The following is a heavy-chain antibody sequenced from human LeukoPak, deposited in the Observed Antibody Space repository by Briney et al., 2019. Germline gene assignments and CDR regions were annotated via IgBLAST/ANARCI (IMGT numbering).Heavy chain of an antibody. CDR1: GYTFTSYG. CDR2: ISAYNGNT. J-gene: IGHJ4*02. Sequence: ASVTVSCKASGYTFTSYGISWVRQAPGQGLEWMGWISAYNGNTNYAQKLQGRVTMTTDTSTSTAYMELRSLRSDDTAVYYCARLHSPYSSSWSDYWGQGTLVTVSS. V-gene: IGHV1-18*01. CDR3: ARLHSPYSSSWSDY. D-gene: IGHD6-13*01.